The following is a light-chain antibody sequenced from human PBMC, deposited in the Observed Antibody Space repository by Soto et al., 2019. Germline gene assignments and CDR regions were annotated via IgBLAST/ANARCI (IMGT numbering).Light chain of an antibody. CDR2: AAS. V-gene: IGKV1-39*01. CDR1: QNINSY. CDR3: QQTYSTPRT. J-gene: IGKJ1*01. Sequence: DIQMTQSPSSLSASVGDRVTIICRASQNINSYLTWYQQKPGKAPSLLIYAASSLQSGVPSRFSGSGSGTDFTLTISSLQPEDFATYYCQQTYSTPRTFGQGTKVEIK.